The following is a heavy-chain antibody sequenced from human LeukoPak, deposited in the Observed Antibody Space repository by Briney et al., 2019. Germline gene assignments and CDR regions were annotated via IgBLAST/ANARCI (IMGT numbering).Heavy chain of an antibody. Sequence: PGGSLRLSCAASGFTFSSYAMSWVRQAPGKGLEWVSAISGSGGSTYYADSVKGRFTISRDNSKNTLYLQMNSLRAEDTAVYYCAKVHSSSWAESYYFDYWGQGTLVTVSS. D-gene: IGHD6-13*01. V-gene: IGHV3-23*01. CDR3: AKVHSSSWAESYYFDY. CDR2: ISGSGGST. CDR1: GFTFSSYA. J-gene: IGHJ4*02.